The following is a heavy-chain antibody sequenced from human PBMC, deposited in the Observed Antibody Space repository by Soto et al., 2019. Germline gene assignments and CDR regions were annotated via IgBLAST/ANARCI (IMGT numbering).Heavy chain of an antibody. J-gene: IGHJ4*02. CDR2: ISAYNGNT. D-gene: IGHD3-10*01. CDR1: GYTFTSYG. CDR3: ARDLVRTYYYGSGSYSY. Sequence: ASVKVSCKASGYTFTSYGISWVRQAPGQGLEWMGWISAYNGNTNYAQKLQGRVTMTTDTSTSTAYMELRSLRSDDTAVYYCARDLVRTYYYGSGSYSYWGQGTLVTVSS. V-gene: IGHV1-18*04.